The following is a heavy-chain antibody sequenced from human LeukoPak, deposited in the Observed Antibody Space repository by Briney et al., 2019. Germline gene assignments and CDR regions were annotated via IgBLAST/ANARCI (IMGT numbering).Heavy chain of an antibody. CDR3: VRAPPSGCGGDCYDY. V-gene: IGHV3-30*14. J-gene: IGHJ4*02. Sequence: GGSLRLSCAASGFTFSSYAMHWVRQAPGKGLEWVAVISYDGSNKYYADSVKGRFTISRDNSRNTLYLQMNSLRAEDTAVYYCVRAPPSGCGGDCYDYWGQGTLVTVSS. CDR2: ISYDGSNK. D-gene: IGHD2-21*01. CDR1: GFTFSSYA.